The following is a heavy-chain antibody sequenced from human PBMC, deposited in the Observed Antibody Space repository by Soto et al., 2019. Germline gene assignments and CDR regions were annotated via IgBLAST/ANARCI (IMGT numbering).Heavy chain of an antibody. CDR1: GFTFSSYG. CDR2: IWYDGSNK. Sequence: LRLSCAASGFTFSSYGMHWVRQAPGKGLEWVAVIWYDGSNKYYADSVKGRFTISRDNSKNTLYLQMNSLRAEDTAVYYCARDHCSDGSCYSGVDYWGQGTLVTVPQ. CDR3: ARDHCSDGSCYSGVDY. D-gene: IGHD2-15*01. V-gene: IGHV3-33*01. J-gene: IGHJ4*02.